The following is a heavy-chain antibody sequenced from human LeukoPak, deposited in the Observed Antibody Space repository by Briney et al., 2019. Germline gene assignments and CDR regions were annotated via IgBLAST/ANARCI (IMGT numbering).Heavy chain of an antibody. V-gene: IGHV4-59*01. J-gene: IGHJ3*02. Sequence: PSETLSLTCTVSGGSISSYYWSWIRQPPGKGLEWIGYIYYSGSTNYNPSLKSRVTISVDTSKNQFSLKPSSVTAADTAVYYCARWRWFGEAHAFDIWGQGTMVTVSS. D-gene: IGHD3-10*01. CDR1: GGSISSYY. CDR3: ARWRWFGEAHAFDI. CDR2: IYYSGST.